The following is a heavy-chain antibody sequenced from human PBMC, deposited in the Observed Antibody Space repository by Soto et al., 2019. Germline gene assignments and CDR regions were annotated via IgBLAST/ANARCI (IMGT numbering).Heavy chain of an antibody. CDR1: GGSISSGYYY. CDR3: ARFIVVVTAFDY. J-gene: IGHJ4*02. D-gene: IGHD2-21*02. V-gene: IGHV4-30-4*01. CDR2: IYYSGST. Sequence: SETLSLTCTVSGGSISSGYYYWSWIRQPPGKGLEWIGYIYYSGSTYYNPSLKSRVTISVDTSKNQFSLKLSSVTAADTAVYYCARFIVVVTAFDYWGQGALVTVSS.